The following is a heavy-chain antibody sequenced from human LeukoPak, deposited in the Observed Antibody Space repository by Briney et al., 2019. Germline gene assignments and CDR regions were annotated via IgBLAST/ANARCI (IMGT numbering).Heavy chain of an antibody. V-gene: IGHV3-73*01. CDR3: TGNYYGSGSYADFDY. Sequence: GGSLRLSCAASGFTFSGSALHWVRQASGKGLEWVGRIRSTANGYATAYAASVKGRFTVSRDDSKNTAYLQMDSLKTEDTAVYYCTGNYYGSGSYADFDYWGQGTLVTVSS. D-gene: IGHD3-10*01. J-gene: IGHJ4*02. CDR1: GFTFSGSA. CDR2: IRSTANGYAT.